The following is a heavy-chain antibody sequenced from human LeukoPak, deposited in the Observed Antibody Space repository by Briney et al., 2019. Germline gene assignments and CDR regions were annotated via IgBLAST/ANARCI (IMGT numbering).Heavy chain of an antibody. J-gene: IGHJ5*02. Sequence: PGGSLRPSCAASGFTFSSYGMHWVRQAPGKGLEWVAVISYDGSNKYYADSVKGRFTISRDNSKNTLYLQMNSLRSEDTAVYYCATWFGELSNWFDPWGQGTLVTVSS. D-gene: IGHD3-10*01. CDR2: ISYDGSNK. V-gene: IGHV3-30*03. CDR1: GFTFSSYG. CDR3: ATWFGELSNWFDP.